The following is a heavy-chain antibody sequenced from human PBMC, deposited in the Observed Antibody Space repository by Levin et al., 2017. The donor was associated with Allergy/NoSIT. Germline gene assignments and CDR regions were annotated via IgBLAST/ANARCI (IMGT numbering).Heavy chain of an antibody. CDR3: AKQRIFGLGSTYGMDV. V-gene: IGHV3-30*18. D-gene: IGHD3-10*01. J-gene: IGHJ6*02. CDR2: ISDDGSNN. Sequence: QSGGSLRLSCAASGFTFSSYGMNWVRQAPGKGLEWVAFISDDGSNNYFLESVKGRFTISRDNSKNTLYLQMNRLRPDDTAVYYCAKQRIFGLGSTYGMDVWGQGTTVTVSS. CDR1: GFTFSSYG.